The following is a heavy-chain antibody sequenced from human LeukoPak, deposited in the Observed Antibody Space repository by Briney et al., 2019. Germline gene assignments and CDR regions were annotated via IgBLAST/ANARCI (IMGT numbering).Heavy chain of an antibody. CDR2: INPNSGGT. CDR1: GYTFTSYA. CDR3: ARGITMVRGVITY. Sequence: ASVKVSCKASGYTFTSYAMNWVRQAPGQGLEWMGWINPNSGGTNYAQKFQGRVTMTRDTSISTAYMELSRLRSDDTAVYYCARGITMVRGVITYWGQGTLVTVSS. V-gene: IGHV1-2*02. J-gene: IGHJ4*02. D-gene: IGHD3-10*01.